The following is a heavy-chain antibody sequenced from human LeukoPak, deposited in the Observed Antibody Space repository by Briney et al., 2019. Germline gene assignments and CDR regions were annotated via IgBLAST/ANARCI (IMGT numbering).Heavy chain of an antibody. J-gene: IGHJ3*02. V-gene: IGHV1-69*13. CDR3: AAPGYGSSTSCSHAFDT. CDR2: IIPIFSTA. D-gene: IGHD2-2*01. CDR1: GGTFSSYA. Sequence: ASVKVSCKASGGTFSSYAISWVRQAAGQGREWMGGIIPIFSTANYAQKFQGRVTITADESRSRAYMEVSCPRSEDTAGYCFAAPGYGSSTSCSHAFDTTGQGTTCTVSS.